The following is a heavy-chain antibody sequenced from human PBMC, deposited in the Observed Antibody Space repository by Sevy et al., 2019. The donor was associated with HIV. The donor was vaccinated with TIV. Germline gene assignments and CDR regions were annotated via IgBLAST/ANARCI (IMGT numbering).Heavy chain of an antibody. J-gene: IGHJ5*02. Sequence: SETLSLTCSVFGGSVSSANNYWSWIRQSPGVGLEWIGYIYYTGATDYNPSLESRVTMSIDTSKKQFSLQLSSVTPADTAIYYCARAPVTRKAWFDPWGQGTPVTVSS. CDR2: IYYTGAT. CDR1: GGSVSSANNY. V-gene: IGHV4-61*01. D-gene: IGHD4-17*01. CDR3: ARAPVTRKAWFDP.